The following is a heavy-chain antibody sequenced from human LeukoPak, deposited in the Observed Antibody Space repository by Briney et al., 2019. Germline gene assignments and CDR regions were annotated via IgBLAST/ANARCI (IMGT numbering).Heavy chain of an antibody. Sequence: ASVKVSCKASGYTFTGYYMHWVRQAPGQGLEWMGWINANSGGTNYAQKFQGRVSMTRDTSISTAYMELSRLRSDDAAVYYCARDLNGDIDYWGQGTLVTVSS. CDR2: INANSGGT. V-gene: IGHV1-2*02. CDR3: ARDLNGDIDY. CDR1: GYTFTGYY. J-gene: IGHJ4*02. D-gene: IGHD7-27*01.